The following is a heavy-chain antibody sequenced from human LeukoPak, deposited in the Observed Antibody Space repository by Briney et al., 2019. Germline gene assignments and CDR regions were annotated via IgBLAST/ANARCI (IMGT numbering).Heavy chain of an antibody. J-gene: IGHJ4*02. D-gene: IGHD3-9*01. CDR2: IYPVDSDT. V-gene: IGHV5-51*01. CDR1: GYSFTSYW. CDR3: ARPYDILTGYLYFDY. Sequence: GESLKIPRKGSGYSFTSYWIGWVRQMPGKGLEWMGIIYPVDSDTRYSPSFQGQVTISADKSISTAYLQWSSLKASDTAMYYCARPYDILTGYLYFDYWGQGTLVTVSP.